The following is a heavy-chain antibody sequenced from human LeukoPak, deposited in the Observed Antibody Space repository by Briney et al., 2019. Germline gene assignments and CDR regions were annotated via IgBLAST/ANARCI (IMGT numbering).Heavy chain of an antibody. Sequence: PSETLSRTCAVSGGSISSSNCGSWVRQPPGKMLEWIGEIYHSGSTNYNPSLKSRVIISVDPSKDQFSLKMSSVTAAATAVYYCACLTPADAFDIWGQGTMVTVSS. CDR1: GGSISSSNC. CDR2: IYHSGST. D-gene: IGHD2-15*01. J-gene: IGHJ3*02. V-gene: IGHV4-4*02. CDR3: ACLTPADAFDI.